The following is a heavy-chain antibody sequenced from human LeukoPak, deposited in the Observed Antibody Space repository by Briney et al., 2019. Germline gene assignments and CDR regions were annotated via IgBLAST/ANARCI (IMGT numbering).Heavy chain of an antibody. CDR2: INPNSGGT. J-gene: IGHJ4*02. CDR1: GYTFTGYY. D-gene: IGHD2-2*01. CDR3: ARDREDCTSCYYY. Sequence: ASVKVSCKASGYTFTGYYMHWVRRAPGQGLEWMGWINPNSGGTNYAQKFQGRVTTTTDTSTSTAYMELKSLRSDDTAVYYCARDREDCTSCYYYWGQGTLVTVSS. V-gene: IGHV1-2*02.